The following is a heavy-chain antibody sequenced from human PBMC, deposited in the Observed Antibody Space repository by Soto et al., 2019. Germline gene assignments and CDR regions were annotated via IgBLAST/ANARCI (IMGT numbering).Heavy chain of an antibody. V-gene: IGHV3-9*01. CDR3: AKVSSWLANYYFDY. CDR2: ISWNSGSI. CDR1: GFTFDDYA. J-gene: IGHJ4*02. D-gene: IGHD6-19*01. Sequence: PGGSLRLSCAASGFTFDDYAMHWVRQAPGKGLEWVSGISWNSGSIGYADSVKGRFTISRDNAKNSLYLQMNSLRAEDTALYYCAKVSSWLANYYFDYWGQGXLVTVYS.